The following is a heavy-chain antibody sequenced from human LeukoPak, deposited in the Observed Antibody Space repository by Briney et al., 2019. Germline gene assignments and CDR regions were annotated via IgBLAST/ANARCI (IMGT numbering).Heavy chain of an antibody. D-gene: IGHD6-13*01. Sequence: SETPSLTCTVSGGSISSGGYYWSWIRQHPGKGLEWIGYIYYSGSTYYNPSLKSRVTISVDTSKNQFSLKLSSVTAADTAVYYCARDLGLAAAGEKAFDIWGQGTMVTVSS. V-gene: IGHV4-31*03. CDR2: IYYSGST. CDR1: GGSISSGGYY. CDR3: ARDLGLAAAGEKAFDI. J-gene: IGHJ3*02.